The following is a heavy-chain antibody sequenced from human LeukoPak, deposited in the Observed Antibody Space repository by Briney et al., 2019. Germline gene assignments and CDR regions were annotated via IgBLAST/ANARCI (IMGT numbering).Heavy chain of an antibody. CDR1: GGSISSSSYY. V-gene: IGHV4-39*01. CDR3: ARRAAAVIDAFDI. D-gene: IGHD6-13*01. CDR2: IYYSGST. Sequence: SETLSLTCTVSGGSISSSSYYWGWIRQPAGKGLEWIGSIYYSGSTYYNPSLKSRVTISVDTSKNQFSLKLSSVTAADTAVYYCARRAAAVIDAFDIWGQGTMVTVSS. J-gene: IGHJ3*02.